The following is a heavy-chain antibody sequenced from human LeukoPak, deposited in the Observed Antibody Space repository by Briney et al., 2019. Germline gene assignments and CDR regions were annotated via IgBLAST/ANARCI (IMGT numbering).Heavy chain of an antibody. D-gene: IGHD1-1*01. CDR3: ARYVPVKTGTTRSSFDF. CDR1: GGSFSDYD. CDR2: INQSGST. J-gene: IGHJ4*02. V-gene: IGHV4-34*10. Sequence: SETLSLTCAVSGGSFSDYDWSWIRQPPGKGLEWIGEINQSGSTNCDPSLKSRISMSIDTSKSQFSLNLRSVTAADTAVYYCARYVPVKTGTTRSSFDFWGQGTLVTVSS.